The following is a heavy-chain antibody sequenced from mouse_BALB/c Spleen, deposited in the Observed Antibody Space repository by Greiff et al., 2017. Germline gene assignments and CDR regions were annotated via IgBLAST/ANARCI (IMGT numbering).Heavy chain of an antibody. D-gene: IGHD2-4*01. CDR2: ISSGGSYT. CDR1: GFTFSSYG. J-gene: IGHJ2*01. Sequence: EVKLMESGGGLVKPGGSLKLSCAASGFTFSSYGMSWVRQTPDKRLEWVATISSGGSYTYYPDSVKGRFTISRDNAKNTLYLQMSSLKSEDTAMYYCARHYDYDYYFDYWGQGTTLTVSS. V-gene: IGHV5-6*03. CDR3: ARHYDYDYYFDY.